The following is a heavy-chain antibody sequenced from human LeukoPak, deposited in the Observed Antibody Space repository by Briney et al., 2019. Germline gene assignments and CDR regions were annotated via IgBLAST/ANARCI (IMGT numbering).Heavy chain of an antibody. CDR1: GFTFSSYG. V-gene: IGHV3-23*01. D-gene: IGHD1-14*01. CDR2: ISGSGGST. Sequence: GGSLRLSCAASGFTFSSYGMSWVRQAPGKGREWVSAISGSGGSTYYADSVKGRFTISRDNSKNTLYLQMNSLRAEDTAVYYCAKADNDYFDYWGQGTLVTVSS. J-gene: IGHJ4*02. CDR3: AKADNDYFDY.